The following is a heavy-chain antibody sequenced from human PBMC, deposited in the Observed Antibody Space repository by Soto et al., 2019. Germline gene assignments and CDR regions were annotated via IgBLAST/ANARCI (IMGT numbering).Heavy chain of an antibody. Sequence: QVQLVQSGAEVKKPGSSVKVSCKASGGTFSSYAISWVRQAPGQGLEWMGGIIPIFGTANYAQKFQGRVTITADEATSTAYMALSSLRSEDKAVYYCAGVSSGYSYAFYGMDVWGQGTTVTVSS. CDR3: AGVSSGYSYAFYGMDV. CDR2: IIPIFGTA. CDR1: GGTFSSYA. V-gene: IGHV1-69*12. D-gene: IGHD5-18*01. J-gene: IGHJ6*02.